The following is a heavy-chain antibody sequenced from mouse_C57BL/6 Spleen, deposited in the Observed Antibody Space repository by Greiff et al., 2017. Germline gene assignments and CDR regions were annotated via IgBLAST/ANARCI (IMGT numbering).Heavy chain of an antibody. CDR1: GYTFTSYW. J-gene: IGHJ1*03. CDR3: ARRGFYSNYRYFDV. D-gene: IGHD2-5*01. Sequence: QVQLQQPGAELVMPGASVKLSCKASGYTFTSYWMHWVKQRPGQGLEWIGEIDPSDSYTNYNQKFKGKSTLTVDKSSSTAYMQLSSLTSEDSAVYYCARRGFYSNYRYFDVWGTGTTVTVSS. CDR2: IDPSDSYT. V-gene: IGHV1-69*01.